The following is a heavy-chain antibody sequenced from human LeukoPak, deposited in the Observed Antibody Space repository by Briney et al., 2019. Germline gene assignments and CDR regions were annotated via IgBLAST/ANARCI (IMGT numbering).Heavy chain of an antibody. J-gene: IGHJ4*02. D-gene: IGHD1-1*01. Sequence: GGSLRLSCAVSGFTFSNHPMTWVRQAPGEGLEWVAGVSGNGLSKYYADSMKGRFTVSRDNAKNTVYLQMNSLRADDTAVYYCAKGNGDFLDYWGQGTLVTVSS. V-gene: IGHV3-23*01. CDR1: GFTFSNHP. CDR3: AKGNGDFLDY. CDR2: VSGNGLSK.